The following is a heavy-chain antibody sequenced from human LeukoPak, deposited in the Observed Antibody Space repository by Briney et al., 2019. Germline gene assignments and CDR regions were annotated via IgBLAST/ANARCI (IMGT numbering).Heavy chain of an antibody. CDR3: ARGLPLDSSGYLSSYYYGMDV. CDR1: GYTFTSYD. V-gene: IGHV1-8*01. J-gene: IGHJ6*02. D-gene: IGHD3-22*01. CDR2: MNPNSGNT. Sequence: ASVKVSCKASGYTFTSYDINWVRQATGQGLEWMGWMNPNSGNTGYAQKFQGRVTMTRSTSISTAYMELSSLRSEDTAVYYCARGLPLDSSGYLSSYYYGMDVWGQGTTVTVSS.